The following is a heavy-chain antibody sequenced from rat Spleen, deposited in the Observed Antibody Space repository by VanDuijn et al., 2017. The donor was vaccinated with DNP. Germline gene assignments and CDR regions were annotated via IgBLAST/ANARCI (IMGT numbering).Heavy chain of an antibody. CDR3: ARWPGYNPPYAMDA. Sequence: EVQLQESGPGLVKPSQSLSLTCSVTGYSITSSYRWNWIRKFPGNKLEWMGSVNSAGTTNYNPSLKSRISTTSDTSKNQLFLQVNSVTTEDTATYYCARWPGYNPPYAMDAWGQGTSVTVSS. CDR1: GYSITSSYR. D-gene: IGHD1-4*01. V-gene: IGHV3-3*01. CDR2: VNSAGTT. J-gene: IGHJ4*01.